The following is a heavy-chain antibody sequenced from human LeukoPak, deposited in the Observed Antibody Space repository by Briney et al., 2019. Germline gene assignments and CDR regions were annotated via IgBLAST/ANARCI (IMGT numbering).Heavy chain of an antibody. CDR3: AREYSF. J-gene: IGHJ3*01. Sequence: SSETLSLTCTVSGVYSSNYYLTWIRQPAGKGLEWIGLIYTSGTTNYNPSLKSRVTISLDTSKNQVSLKLTSVTAADTAVYYCAREYSFWGQGTLVTVSS. D-gene: IGHD2-15*01. CDR2: IYTSGTT. V-gene: IGHV4-4*07. CDR1: GVYSSNYY.